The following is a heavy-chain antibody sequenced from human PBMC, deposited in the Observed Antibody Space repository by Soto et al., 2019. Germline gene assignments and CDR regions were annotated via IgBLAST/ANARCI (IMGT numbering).Heavy chain of an antibody. J-gene: IGHJ4*02. V-gene: IGHV3-73*02. D-gene: IGHD2-21*01. CDR2: IRSKANSSAT. Sequence: EVQLVESGGGLVQPGGSLKLSCAASGFTFSGSAMHWVRQASGKGLEWVGRIRSKANSSATAYAASVKGRFTISRDDSKNTAYLQMNSLKTEDTAVYYCTKLYGGNSDYWGQGTLVTVSS. CDR3: TKLYGGNSDY. CDR1: GFTFSGSA.